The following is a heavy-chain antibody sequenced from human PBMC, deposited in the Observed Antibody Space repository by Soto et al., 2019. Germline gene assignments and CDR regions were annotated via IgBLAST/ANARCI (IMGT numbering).Heavy chain of an antibody. D-gene: IGHD6-6*01. V-gene: IGHV3-23*01. CDR3: AKEYSTSFDY. CDR2: ISAGGSNT. Sequence: GGSLRLSCAASGFTFSNYAMNWVRQAPGKGLEWISAISAGGSNTDYADSVKGRFTISNDNSKNTLYLQMNSLRAEDTAVYYCAKEYSTSFDYWGQGTLVTVSS. CDR1: GFTFSNYA. J-gene: IGHJ4*02.